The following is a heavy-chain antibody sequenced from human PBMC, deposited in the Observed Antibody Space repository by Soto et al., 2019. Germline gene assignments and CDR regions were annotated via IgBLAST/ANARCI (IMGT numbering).Heavy chain of an antibody. V-gene: IGHV3-48*03. J-gene: IGHJ5*02. CDR2: ISSSGSTI. CDR1: GFTFSSYE. Sequence: PGGSLRLSCAASGFTFSSYEMNWVRQAPGKGLEWVSYISSSGSTIYYADSVKGRFTISRDNAKNSLYLQMNSLRAEDTAVYYCARERSYDFWSGYYTWFDPWGQGTLVTVSS. CDR3: ARERSYDFWSGYYTWFDP. D-gene: IGHD3-3*01.